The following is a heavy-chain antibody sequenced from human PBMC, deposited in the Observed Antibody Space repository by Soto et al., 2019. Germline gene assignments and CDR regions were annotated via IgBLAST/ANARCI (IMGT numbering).Heavy chain of an antibody. D-gene: IGHD6-13*01. CDR3: AGGLAAGDY. CDR1: GYTFTNYY. J-gene: IGHJ4*02. Sequence: QVQLVQSGAEVKNPGASVKVSCKASGYTFTNYYIHWVRQAPGQGLEWMAIINPNGGSTNYAQEFQGRVTRARDTFTNTVYMELSSLRSEDTAVYYCAGGLAAGDYWGQGTLVTVSS. CDR2: INPNGGST. V-gene: IGHV1-46*01.